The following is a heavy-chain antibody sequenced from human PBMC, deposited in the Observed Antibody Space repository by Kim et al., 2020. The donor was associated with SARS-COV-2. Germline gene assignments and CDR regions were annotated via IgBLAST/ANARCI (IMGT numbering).Heavy chain of an antibody. Sequence: STYYANSGRGRFTISRDSSKNTLYLQRSNLSADDTAVYFCARETINSGMDVWGQGTTVTVSS. V-gene: IGHV3-66*01. CDR2: ST. J-gene: IGHJ6*02. CDR3: ARETINSGMDV. D-gene: IGHD3-9*01.